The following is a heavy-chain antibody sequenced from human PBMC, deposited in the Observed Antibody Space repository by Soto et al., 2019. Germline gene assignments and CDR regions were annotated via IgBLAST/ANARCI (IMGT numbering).Heavy chain of an antibody. V-gene: IGHV4-31*03. Sequence: QVQLQESGPGLVKPSQTLSLTCTVSGGSVSSGGYYWTWIRQLPGKGLEWIGYFYHRDTTHYNPSLESRVTMSVDTSKNQFSLRLTSVTAADTAVYYCARDRFGDYFNYWGQGILVTVSS. CDR1: GGSVSSGGYY. CDR2: FYHRDTT. D-gene: IGHD3-10*01. J-gene: IGHJ4*02. CDR3: ARDRFGDYFNY.